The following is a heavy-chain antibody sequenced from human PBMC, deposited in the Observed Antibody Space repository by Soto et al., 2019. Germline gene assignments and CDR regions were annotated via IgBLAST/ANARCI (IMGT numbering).Heavy chain of an antibody. CDR1: GFTFSSYW. CDR3: ARDVRRGVAAGTVRWFDP. Sequence: EVQLVESGGGLVQPGGSLRLSCAASGFTFSSYWMSWVRQAPGKGLEWVANIKQDGSEKYYVDSVKGRFTISRDNAKNSLYLQMNSLRAEDTAVYYCARDVRRGVAAGTVRWFDPWGQGTLVTVSS. D-gene: IGHD6-13*01. CDR2: IKQDGSEK. J-gene: IGHJ5*02. V-gene: IGHV3-7*03.